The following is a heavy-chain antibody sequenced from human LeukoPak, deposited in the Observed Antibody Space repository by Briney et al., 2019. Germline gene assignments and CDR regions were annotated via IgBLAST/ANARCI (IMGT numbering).Heavy chain of an antibody. CDR1: GFTFSSYG. Sequence: GGSLRLSCAASGFTFSSYGMHWVRQAPGKGLEWVAVIWYDGSNKYYADSVKGRFTISRDNSKNTLYLQMNSLRAEDTAVYYCARAPGGPLRYFDWPPDHWGQGTLVTVSS. J-gene: IGHJ5*02. CDR3: ARAPGGPLRYFDWPPDH. D-gene: IGHD3-9*01. CDR2: IWYDGSNK. V-gene: IGHV3-33*01.